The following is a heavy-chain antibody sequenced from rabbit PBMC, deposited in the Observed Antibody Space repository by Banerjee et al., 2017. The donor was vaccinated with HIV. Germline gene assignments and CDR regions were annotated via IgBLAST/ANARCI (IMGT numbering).Heavy chain of an antibody. D-gene: IGHD6-1*01. V-gene: IGHV1S40*01. CDR3: ARDDYQTYGYAGYLYDL. CDR1: GFSFSSSYY. CDR2: IDGGSSGST. J-gene: IGHJ4*01. Sequence: QSLEESGGDLVKPGASLTLTCTASGFSFSSSYYMCWVRQAPGKGLEWIACIDGGSSGSTYYASWAKGRFTISRSTSLNTVTLQMTGLTAADTATYFCARDDYQTYGYAGYLYDLWGPGTLVTVS.